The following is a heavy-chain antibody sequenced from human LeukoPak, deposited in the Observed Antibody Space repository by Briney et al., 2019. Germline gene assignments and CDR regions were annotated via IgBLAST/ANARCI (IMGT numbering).Heavy chain of an antibody. Sequence: ASVRVSCKASGYTFTGYYMHWARQAPGQGVEWMGWINPNSGATNYAQRFQGRVTVTRDTSISTAYMKLSRLTSDDTAVYYCARGGYSSGGSLGFGPWGQGTLVTVSS. V-gene: IGHV1-2*02. CDR1: GYTFTGYY. CDR2: INPNSGAT. CDR3: ARGGYSSGGSLGFGP. D-gene: IGHD6-19*01. J-gene: IGHJ5*02.